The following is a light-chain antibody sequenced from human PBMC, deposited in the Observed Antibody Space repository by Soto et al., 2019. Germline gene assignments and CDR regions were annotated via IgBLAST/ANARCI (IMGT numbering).Light chain of an antibody. CDR1: QGIDNF. CDR2: DAS. Sequence: DIQMTQSPSSLSASVGDRVTIACRASQGIDNFLAWYQQKPGRIPKPLIYDASFLEPGVPSRFAGSRSGTEFTLTISSLQPEDVATYYCQKYDGAPWAFGQGTRVEIK. V-gene: IGKV1-27*01. J-gene: IGKJ1*01. CDR3: QKYDGAPWA.